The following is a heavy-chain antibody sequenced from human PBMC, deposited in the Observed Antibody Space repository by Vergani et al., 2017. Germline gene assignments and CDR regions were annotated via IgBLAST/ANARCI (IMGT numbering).Heavy chain of an antibody. D-gene: IGHD3-22*01. CDR2: IWYDGSNK. CDR1: GFTFSSCG. V-gene: IGHV3-33*01. J-gene: IGHJ4*02. Sequence: QVQLVESGGGVVQPGRSLRLSCAASGFTFSSCGMHWVRQAPGKGLEWVAVIWYDGSNKYYADSVKGRFTISRDNSKNTLYLQMNSLRAEDTAVYYCARSFYPYYYDSSGYSYWGQGTLVTVSS. CDR3: ARSFYPYYYDSSGYSY.